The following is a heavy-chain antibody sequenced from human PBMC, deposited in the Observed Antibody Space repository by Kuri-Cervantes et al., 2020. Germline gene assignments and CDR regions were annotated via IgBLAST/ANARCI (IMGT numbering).Heavy chain of an antibody. Sequence: GGSLRLSCAASGFTFRNYGMHWVRQAPGKGLEWLAVIWYDGSNKYYVDSVKGRFTISRDNAKNSLYLQMNSLRAEDTAVYYCARETESDAFDIWGQGTMVTVSS. CDR1: GFTFRNYG. V-gene: IGHV3-33*01. CDR2: IWYDGSNK. CDR3: ARETESDAFDI. J-gene: IGHJ3*02. D-gene: IGHD1-14*01.